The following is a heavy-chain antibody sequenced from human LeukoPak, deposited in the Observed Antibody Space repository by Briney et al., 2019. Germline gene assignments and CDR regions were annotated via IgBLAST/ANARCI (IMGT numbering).Heavy chain of an antibody. CDR3: ARVPITIFGVVTYFDY. CDR2: MLYSGST. D-gene: IGHD3-3*01. J-gene: IGHJ4*02. CDR1: GASISNYY. V-gene: IGHV4-59*08. Sequence: SETLSLTCTVSGASISNYYWSWIRQSPGKGLEWIGSMLYSGSTNQNPSLRSRVTISVDTSKNQVSLKLSSVTAADTAVYYCARVPITIFGVVTYFDYWGQGTLVTVSS.